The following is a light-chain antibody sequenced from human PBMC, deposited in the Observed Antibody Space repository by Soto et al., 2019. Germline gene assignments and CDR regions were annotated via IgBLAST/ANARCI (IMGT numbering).Light chain of an antibody. Sequence: EIVMTLSPATLSVSPGERATLSCRASQSVSSNLAWYQQKPGQAPRLLIYGASTRATGIPARFSGSGSGTEFTLTISSLQSEDFAVYYCQQYNNWFRTFGQGTKVDI. J-gene: IGKJ1*01. CDR2: GAS. CDR3: QQYNNWFRT. CDR1: QSVSSN. V-gene: IGKV3-15*01.